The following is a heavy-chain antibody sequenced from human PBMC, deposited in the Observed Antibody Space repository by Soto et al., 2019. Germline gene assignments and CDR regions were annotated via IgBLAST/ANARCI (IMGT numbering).Heavy chain of an antibody. D-gene: IGHD4-17*01. CDR2: IYYSGST. Sequence: PSETLSLTCTVSGGSISSADYYWSWIRQPPGKGLEWIGYIYYSGSTNYNPSLKSRVTISVDTSKNQFSLKLSSVTAADTAVYYCARRYGPGFDYWGQGTLVTVSS. J-gene: IGHJ4*02. CDR1: GGSISSADYY. V-gene: IGHV4-61*08. CDR3: ARRYGPGFDY.